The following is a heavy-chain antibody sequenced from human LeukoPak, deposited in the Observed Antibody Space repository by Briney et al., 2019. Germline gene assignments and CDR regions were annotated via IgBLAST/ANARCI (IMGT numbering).Heavy chain of an antibody. Sequence: SETLSLTCTVSGGSISSYYWSWIRQPPGKGLEWIGYIYYSGSTNYNPSLKSRVTISVDTSKNQFSLKLSSVTAADTAVYYCAVRPSDYYDSSGPDYWGQGTLVTVSS. CDR3: AVRPSDYYDSSGPDY. CDR1: GGSISSYY. V-gene: IGHV4-59*01. CDR2: IYYSGST. J-gene: IGHJ4*02. D-gene: IGHD3-22*01.